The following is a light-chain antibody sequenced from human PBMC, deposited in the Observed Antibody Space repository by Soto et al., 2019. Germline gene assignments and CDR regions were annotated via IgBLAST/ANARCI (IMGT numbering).Light chain of an antibody. J-gene: IGLJ2*01. Sequence: QSVLTQPASVSGSPGQSITISCTGTSSDVGSHNLVSWYQQHPGKAPKLMIYEGSQRPSGVSNRFSGSKSGNTASLTISGLQAEDEADYYCCSYAGSSTLVFGGGTKLTVL. CDR2: EGS. CDR3: CSYAGSSTLV. V-gene: IGLV2-23*01. CDR1: SSDVGSHNL.